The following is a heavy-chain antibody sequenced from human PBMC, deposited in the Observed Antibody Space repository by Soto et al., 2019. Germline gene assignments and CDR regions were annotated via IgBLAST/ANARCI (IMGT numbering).Heavy chain of an antibody. CDR1: GCSISSYY. CDR3: ARDHVQAVNYYGMDV. V-gene: IGHV4-4*07. Sequence: SETLSLTCTVSGCSISSYYWSWIRQPAGKGLEWIGRLYSSESTNYNPSLKTRVTMSVDTSKNQISLHLSSVTDADTAVYFCARDHVQAVNYYGMDVWGQGTTVTVSS. D-gene: IGHD1-1*01. J-gene: IGHJ6*02. CDR2: LYSSEST.